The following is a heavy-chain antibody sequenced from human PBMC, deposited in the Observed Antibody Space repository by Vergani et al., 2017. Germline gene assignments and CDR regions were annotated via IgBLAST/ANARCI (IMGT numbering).Heavy chain of an antibody. CDR1: GFTFSSYG. V-gene: IGHV3-30*18. CDR2: ISYDGSNK. D-gene: IGHD6-19*01. CDR3: AKERTRCRSGWHFYMDV. J-gene: IGHJ6*02. Sequence: QVQLVESGGGVVQPGRSLRLSCAASGFTFSSYGMHWVRQAPGKGLEWVAVISYDGSNKYYADSVKGRFTISRDNSKNTLYLQMNSLRAEDTAVYYCAKERTRCRSGWHFYMDVWGQGTTVTV.